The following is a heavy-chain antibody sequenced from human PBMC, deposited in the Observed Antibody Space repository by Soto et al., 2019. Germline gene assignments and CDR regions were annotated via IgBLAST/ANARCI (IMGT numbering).Heavy chain of an antibody. CDR3: VRTHSSAWSGSFFDY. Sequence: SETLSLTCAVSGGSISSGGYSWSWIRQPPGKGLEWIGYIYHSGSTYYNSSLKSRVTISVDRSKNQFSLKLSSVTAADTAVYYCVRTHSSAWSGSFFDYWGQGTRVNVS. CDR2: IYHSGST. CDR1: GGSISSGGYS. J-gene: IGHJ4*02. V-gene: IGHV4-30-2*01. D-gene: IGHD6-13*01.